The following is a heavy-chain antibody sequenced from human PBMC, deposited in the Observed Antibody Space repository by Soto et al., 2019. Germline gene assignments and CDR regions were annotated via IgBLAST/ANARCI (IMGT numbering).Heavy chain of an antibody. Sequence: ASVKVSCKASGGTFSSYAISWVRQAPGQGLEWMGGIIPIFGTANYAQKFQGRVTITADESTSTAYMELSSLRSEDTAVYYCARDLDYYGSGSTGYGMDVWGQGTTVTVFS. CDR2: IIPIFGTA. J-gene: IGHJ6*01. D-gene: IGHD3-10*01. CDR3: ARDLDYYGSGSTGYGMDV. V-gene: IGHV1-69*13. CDR1: GGTFSSYA.